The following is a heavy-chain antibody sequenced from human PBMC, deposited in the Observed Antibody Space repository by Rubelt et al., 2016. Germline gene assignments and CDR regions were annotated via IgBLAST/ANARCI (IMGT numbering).Heavy chain of an antibody. Sequence: QLQLQESGPGLVKPSQTLSLTCTVSGGSISSGGYYWSWIRQHPGKGLEWIGYIYYSGSTYYNPLLKSRVTISVDTSKSQFSLKLSSVTAADTAVYYCAGADYYDSSGYHNWFGPWGQGTLVTVSS. CDR2: IYYSGST. J-gene: IGHJ5*02. V-gene: IGHV4-31*03. CDR1: GGSISSGGYY. CDR3: AGADYYDSSGYHNWFGP. D-gene: IGHD3-22*01.